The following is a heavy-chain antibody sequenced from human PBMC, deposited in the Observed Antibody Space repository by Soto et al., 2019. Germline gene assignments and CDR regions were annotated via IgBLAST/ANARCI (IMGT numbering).Heavy chain of an antibody. V-gene: IGHV1-69*13. CDR3: ASYYDSSGYYSLGPYYFDY. CDR1: GGTFSSYA. J-gene: IGHJ4*02. CDR2: IIPIFGTA. Sequence: SVKVSCKASGGTFSSYAISWVRQAPGQGLEWMGGIIPIFGTANYAQKFQGRVTITAGESTSTAYMELSSLRSEDTAVYYCASYYDSSGYYSLGPYYFDYWGQGTLVTVSS. D-gene: IGHD3-22*01.